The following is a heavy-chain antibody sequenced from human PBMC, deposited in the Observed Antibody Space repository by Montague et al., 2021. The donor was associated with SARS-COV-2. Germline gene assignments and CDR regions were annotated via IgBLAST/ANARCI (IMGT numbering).Heavy chain of an antibody. CDR1: GDSISTDNW. Sequence: SETRSLTCVVSGDSISTDNWWTWVRLPPGKGLEWIGEINHSGSTNYNPSLKSRVTISVDTSKNQFSLKLSSVTAADTAVYYCARVRYYGSGTSLGMDVWGQGTTVTVSS. D-gene: IGHD3-10*01. CDR3: ARVRYYGSGTSLGMDV. CDR2: INHSGST. V-gene: IGHV4-4*02. J-gene: IGHJ6*02.